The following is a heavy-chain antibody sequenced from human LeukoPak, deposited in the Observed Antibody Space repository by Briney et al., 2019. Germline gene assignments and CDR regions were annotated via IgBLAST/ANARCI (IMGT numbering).Heavy chain of an antibody. CDR1: GFTFSSYA. D-gene: IGHD3-10*01. Sequence: GGSLRLSCAASGFTFSSYAMHWVPQAPGKGLEWVAVISYDGSNKYYADSVKGRFTISRGNSKNTLYLQMNSLRAEDTAVYYCARGSPRDGSLGGSYYYYGMDVWGQGTTVTVSS. V-gene: IGHV3-30-3*01. CDR2: ISYDGSNK. CDR3: ARGSPRDGSLGGSYYYYGMDV. J-gene: IGHJ6*02.